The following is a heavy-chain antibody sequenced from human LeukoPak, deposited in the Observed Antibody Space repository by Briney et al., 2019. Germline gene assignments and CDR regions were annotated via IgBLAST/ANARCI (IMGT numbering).Heavy chain of an antibody. CDR2: INPNSGAT. CDR1: GYTFTSYY. J-gene: IGHJ2*01. V-gene: IGHV1-2*02. Sequence: ASVKVSCKASGYTFTSYYMHWVRQAPGQGLEWMGWINPNSGATNYVQRFQGRVTMTRDTSITTAYMELSSLTSDDTAIYYCAIHWGPGWYFDLWGRGTLVIVSS. D-gene: IGHD7-27*01. CDR3: AIHWGPGWYFDL.